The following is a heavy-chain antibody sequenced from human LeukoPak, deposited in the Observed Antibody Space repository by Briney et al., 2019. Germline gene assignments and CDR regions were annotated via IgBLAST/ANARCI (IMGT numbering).Heavy chain of an antibody. D-gene: IGHD2-2*01. V-gene: IGHV4-4*09. J-gene: IGHJ5*02. Sequence: SETLSLTCTVSGGSISSYYWSWIRQPPGKGLEWIGYIYTSGSTNYNPSLKSRVTISVDTSKNQFSLKLSSVTAADTAVYYCARQVVPAAMTGWFDPWGREPWSPSPQ. CDR1: GGSISSYY. CDR3: ARQVVPAAMTGWFDP. CDR2: IYTSGST.